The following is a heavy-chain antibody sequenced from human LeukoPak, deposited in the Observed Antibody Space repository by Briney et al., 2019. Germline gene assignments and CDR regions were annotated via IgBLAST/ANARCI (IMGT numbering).Heavy chain of an antibody. V-gene: IGHV3-30*04. CDR2: TSYDGSSK. J-gene: IGHJ4*02. Sequence: GGSLRLSCEASGFTFSSHAMHWVSQAPGKGPEWVATTSYDGSSKHYADSVKGRFTISRDDSKNTLYLQMNSLRAEDTAVYFCARDRHSGSFYGYFDYWGQGTLVTVSS. CDR1: GFTFSSHA. D-gene: IGHD1-26*01. CDR3: ARDRHSGSFYGYFDY.